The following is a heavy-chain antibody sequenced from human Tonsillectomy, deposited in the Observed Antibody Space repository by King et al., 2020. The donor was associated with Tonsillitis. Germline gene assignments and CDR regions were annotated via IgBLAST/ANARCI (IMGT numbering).Heavy chain of an antibody. J-gene: IGHJ4*02. CDR3: ATAGYSGTYLPFDY. V-gene: IGHV1-2*02. Sequence: QLVQSGAELKEPGSSVTVSCKASGYTFTGYYLHWVRQAPGQGLEWMVWINPNNGGTNYAQKFQGRVTMTRDTSISTAYMELSSLRSDDTAVYYCATAGYSGTYLPFDYWGQGTLVTVSS. D-gene: IGHD1-26*01. CDR2: INPNNGGT. CDR1: GYTFTGYY.